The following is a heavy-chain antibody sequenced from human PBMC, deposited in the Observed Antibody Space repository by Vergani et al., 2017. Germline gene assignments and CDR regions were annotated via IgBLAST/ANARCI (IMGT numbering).Heavy chain of an antibody. J-gene: IGHJ3*02. Sequence: QVQLVQSGPEVAKPGASVKLSCKASGYRFDTYGINWVRQAPGQGPEWMGWISAYTGKTHYAQRLQGRVTVTADTSKNTVYMEVKSLRSDDTAVYYCARDLYQCSNVICYPDAFDIWGRGTKVTVS. CDR3: ARDLYQCSNVICYPDAFDI. D-gene: IGHD2-8*01. V-gene: IGHV1-18*01. CDR2: ISAYTGKT. CDR1: GYRFDTYG.